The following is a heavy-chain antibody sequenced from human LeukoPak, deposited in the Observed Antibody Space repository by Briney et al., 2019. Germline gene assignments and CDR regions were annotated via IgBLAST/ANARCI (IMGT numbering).Heavy chain of an antibody. CDR3: AKDPFSGFDY. D-gene: IGHD3-10*01. Sequence: GRSLRLSCAASGFTFDDYAMHWVRQAPGKGLEWVSGISWNSGSIGYADSVKGRFTISRDNAKNSLYLQMNSLRAEDTAVYYCAKDPFSGFDYWGQGTLVTVSS. CDR1: GFTFDDYA. J-gene: IGHJ4*02. CDR2: ISWNSGSI. V-gene: IGHV3-9*01.